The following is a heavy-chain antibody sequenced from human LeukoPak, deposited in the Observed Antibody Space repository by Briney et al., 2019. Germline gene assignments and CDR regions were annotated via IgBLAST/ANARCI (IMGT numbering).Heavy chain of an antibody. J-gene: IGHJ6*03. Sequence: ASVKVSCKASGYTFTSYVIHWVRQAPGQRLEWMGWINAGNGNTKYSQEFQDRVTITRDTSASTAYMELSSLRSEDVAVYYCARARYETRIWPKSRYDYYHYMDVWGKGTTVTVSS. CDR1: GYTFTSYV. CDR3: ARARYETRIWPKSRYDYYHYMDV. V-gene: IGHV1-3*03. CDR2: INAGNGNT. D-gene: IGHD3-3*01.